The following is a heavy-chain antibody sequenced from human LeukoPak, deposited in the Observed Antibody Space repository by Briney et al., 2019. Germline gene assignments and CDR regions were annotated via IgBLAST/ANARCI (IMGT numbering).Heavy chain of an antibody. CDR2: INHSGST. J-gene: IGHJ4*02. CDR3: ARRPGSYESGHGDAN. CDR1: GGSFSGYY. D-gene: IGHD1-26*01. Sequence: PSETLSLTCAVYGGSFSGYYWSWIRQPPGKGLEWIGEINHSGSTNYNPSLKSRVTISVDTSKNQFSLKLSSVTAADTAVYYCARRPGSYESGHGDANWGRGSLVTVSS. V-gene: IGHV4-34*01.